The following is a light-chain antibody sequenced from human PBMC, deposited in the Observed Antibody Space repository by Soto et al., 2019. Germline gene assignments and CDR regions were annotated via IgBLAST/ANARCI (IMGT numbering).Light chain of an antibody. V-gene: IGKV2-30*01. CDR2: KVS. CDR1: QSLVYSDGNTY. J-gene: IGKJ2*01. Sequence: VVMTQSPLSLPVTLGQPASISCRSSQSLVYSDGNTYLNWFQQRPGQSPRRLIYKVSNRDSGVPDRFSGSGSGTDFTLKISRVEAEDIGIFYCMQNTHWPYTFGQGTKVDIK. CDR3: MQNTHWPYT.